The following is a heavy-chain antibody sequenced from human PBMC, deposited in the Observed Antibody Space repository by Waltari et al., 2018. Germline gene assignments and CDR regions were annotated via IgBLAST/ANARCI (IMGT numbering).Heavy chain of an antibody. CDR2: IIPIFGTA. D-gene: IGHD6-6*01. Sequence: QVQLVQSGAEVKKPGSSVKVSCKASGGTCSSYAISWVRQAPGQGLEWMGGIIPIFGTANYAQKFQGRVTITADESTSTAYMELSSLRSEDTAVYYCARVVSYSSSRLGGMDVWGQGTTVTVSS. CDR1: GGTCSSYA. J-gene: IGHJ6*02. V-gene: IGHV1-69*01. CDR3: ARVVSYSSSRLGGMDV.